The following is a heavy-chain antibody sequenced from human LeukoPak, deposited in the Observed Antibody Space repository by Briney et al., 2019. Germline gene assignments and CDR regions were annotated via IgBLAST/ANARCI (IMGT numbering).Heavy chain of an antibody. CDR3: ARLPGSGSRTYFDY. Sequence: PGGSLRLSCTVSGFTVSANSMSWVRQAPGKGLEWVANIKPDGSEKYYVDSVKGRFTISRDNAKYSLYLQMNSLRADDTAVYYCARLPGSGSRTYFDYWGQGTLVTVSS. CDR1: GFTVSANS. D-gene: IGHD1-26*01. V-gene: IGHV3-7*01. CDR2: IKPDGSEK. J-gene: IGHJ4*02.